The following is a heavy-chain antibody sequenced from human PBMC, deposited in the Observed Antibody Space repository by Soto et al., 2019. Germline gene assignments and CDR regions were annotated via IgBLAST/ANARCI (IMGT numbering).Heavy chain of an antibody. CDR3: ANEPAFSYDYIWGSYRPEKAFDY. CDR2: ISGSGGST. CDR1: GFTFSSYA. V-gene: IGHV3-23*01. D-gene: IGHD3-16*02. J-gene: IGHJ4*02. Sequence: GGSLRLSCAASGFTFSSYAMSWVRQAPGKGLEWVSAISGSGGSTYYADSVKGRFTISRDNSKNTLYLQMNSLRAEDTAVYYCANEPAFSYDYIWGSYRPEKAFDYWGQGTLVTVSS.